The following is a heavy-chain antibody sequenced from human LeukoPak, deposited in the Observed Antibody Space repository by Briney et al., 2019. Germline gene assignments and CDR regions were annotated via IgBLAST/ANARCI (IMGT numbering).Heavy chain of an antibody. CDR3: ARQAEYYYGMDV. Sequence: ASVKVSCKASGYTFTGHYLHWVRQAPGQGLEWMGWIHSNSGGTNYAQKFQGRVNMTRDTSVSTAYMEPNRLSSDDTAVYSCARQAEYYYGMDVWGQGTTVTVSS. CDR2: IHSNSGGT. CDR1: GYTFTGHY. J-gene: IGHJ6*02. V-gene: IGHV1-2*02. D-gene: IGHD6-25*01.